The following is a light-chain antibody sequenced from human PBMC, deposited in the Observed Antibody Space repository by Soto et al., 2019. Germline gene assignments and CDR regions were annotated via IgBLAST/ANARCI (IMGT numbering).Light chain of an antibody. V-gene: IGKV1-5*03. CDR3: QHYNSYSEA. CDR1: QPISSW. CDR2: KAS. J-gene: IGKJ1*01. Sequence: DIQMTQSPSTLSGSVGDRVTITCRSSQPISSWLAWYQQKPGKAPKLLIYKASTLKSGVPSRFSGSGSVTEFTLTISSLQPDDFATYDCQHYNSYSEAFGQGTKVELK.